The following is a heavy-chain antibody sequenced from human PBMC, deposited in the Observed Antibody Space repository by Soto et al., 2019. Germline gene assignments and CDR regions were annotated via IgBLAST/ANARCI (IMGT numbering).Heavy chain of an antibody. D-gene: IGHD6-6*01. CDR3: AKDLDPEYSSSPEWFDP. Sequence: PGGSLRLSCAASGFTFSSYAMGWVRQAPGKGLEWVSAISGSGGSTYYADSVKGRFTISRDNSKNTLYLQMNSLRAEDTAVYYCAKDLDPEYSSSPEWFDPWGQGTLVTVSS. CDR1: GFTFSSYA. J-gene: IGHJ5*02. V-gene: IGHV3-23*01. CDR2: ISGSGGST.